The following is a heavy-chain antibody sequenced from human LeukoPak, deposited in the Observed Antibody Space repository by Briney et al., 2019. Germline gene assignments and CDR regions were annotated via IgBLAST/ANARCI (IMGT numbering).Heavy chain of an antibody. V-gene: IGHV1-8*01. D-gene: IGHD3-10*01. Sequence: ASVKVSCKASGYTFTSYDINWVRQATGHGLEWRGWMNPNSGNTGYAQKFQGRVTMTRNTSISTAYMEMSRLRSEDTAVYYCARIGDPYYMDVWGKGTTVTVSS. CDR3: ARIGDPYYMDV. CDR1: GYTFTSYD. J-gene: IGHJ6*03. CDR2: MNPNSGNT.